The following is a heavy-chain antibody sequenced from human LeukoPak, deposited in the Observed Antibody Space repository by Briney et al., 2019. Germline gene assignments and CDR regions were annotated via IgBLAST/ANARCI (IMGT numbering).Heavy chain of an antibody. D-gene: IGHD4-11*01. CDR3: ARLSTVTTSFDY. CDR1: GGSMSSFY. V-gene: IGHV4-4*07. J-gene: IGHJ4*02. CDR2: IYTSGRT. Sequence: PSETLSLTCTVSGGSMSSFYWNWIRQPAGKGLEWIGRIYTSGRTYYNPSLKSRVSMSVDTSKNQFSLKLSSVTAADTAVYYCARLSTVTTSFDYWGQGTLVTVSS.